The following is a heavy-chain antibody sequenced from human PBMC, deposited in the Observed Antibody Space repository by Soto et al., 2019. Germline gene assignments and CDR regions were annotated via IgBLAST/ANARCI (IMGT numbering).Heavy chain of an antibody. CDR3: AREFVTSYYYYGMDV. CDR1: GVTFSSYA. CDR2: ISGSGGST. V-gene: IGHV3-23*01. Sequence: PGGSLRLSCAASGVTFSSYAMSWVRQAPGKGLEWVSAISGSGGSTYYADSVKGRFTISGDNSKNTLYLQMGSLRAEDMAVYYCAREFVTSYYYYGMDVWGQGTTVTVSS. J-gene: IGHJ6*02. D-gene: IGHD2-21*02.